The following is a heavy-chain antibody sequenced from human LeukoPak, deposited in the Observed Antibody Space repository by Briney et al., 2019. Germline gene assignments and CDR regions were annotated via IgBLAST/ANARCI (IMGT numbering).Heavy chain of an antibody. CDR2: INPNSGDT. Sequence: ASVKVSCKASGYTFTAYYLHWVRQTPGQRLEWMGGINPNSGDTNYAQKFQGRVTLTRDTSILTAYMDLSRLTSDDTAVYFCAKDRGGLAAGAVNPWGQGTLVTVSS. J-gene: IGHJ5*02. CDR3: AKDRGGLAAGAVNP. D-gene: IGHD1-26*01. CDR1: GYTFTAYY. V-gene: IGHV1-2*02.